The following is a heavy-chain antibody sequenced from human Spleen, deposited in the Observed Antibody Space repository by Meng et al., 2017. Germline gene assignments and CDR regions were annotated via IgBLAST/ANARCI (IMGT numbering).Heavy chain of an antibody. Sequence: SEPLSLTCTVSGGSISSSSYYWGWIRQPPGKGLEWIGSIYHSGSTYYNPSLKSRVTISVDTSKNQFSLKLSSVTAADTAVYYCARKGLYYDSSGYYYDPLDYYYGMDVWGQGTTVTVSS. D-gene: IGHD3-22*01. J-gene: IGHJ6*02. CDR3: ARKGLYYDSSGYYYDPLDYYYGMDV. V-gene: IGHV4-39*07. CDR1: GGSISSSSYY. CDR2: IYHSGST.